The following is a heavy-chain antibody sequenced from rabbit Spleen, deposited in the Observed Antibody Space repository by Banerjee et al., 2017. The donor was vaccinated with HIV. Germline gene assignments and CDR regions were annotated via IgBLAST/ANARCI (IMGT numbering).Heavy chain of an antibody. CDR2: IDTSDGDT. Sequence: EQLEESGGGLVKPGGTLTLTCTVSGFSFSSNWICWVRQAPGKGLEWIACIDTSDGDTDYANWPKGRFTVSKASWTTVTLQMTSLTAADTATYFCARDLVGVIGWNFYLWGPGTLVTVS. CDR3: ARDLVGVIGWNFYL. CDR1: GFSFSSNW. J-gene: IGHJ4*01. V-gene: IGHV1S45*01. D-gene: IGHD1-1*01.